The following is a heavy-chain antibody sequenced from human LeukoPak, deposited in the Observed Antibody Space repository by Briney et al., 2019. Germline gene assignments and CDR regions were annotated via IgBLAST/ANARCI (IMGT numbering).Heavy chain of an antibody. CDR3: ARERVAARLFSTSPFDY. CDR1: VFTFNAYG. J-gene: IGHJ4*02. Sequence: QSGGSLRLSCAASVFTFNAYGMHWVRQAPGKGLEWMAFIRYDGTNKYYADSVKGRFTISRDNSKNTLYLQMNSLGPEDTAMYYCARERVAARLFSTSPFDYWGQGTLVTVSS. CDR2: IRYDGTNK. D-gene: IGHD6-6*01. V-gene: IGHV3-30*02.